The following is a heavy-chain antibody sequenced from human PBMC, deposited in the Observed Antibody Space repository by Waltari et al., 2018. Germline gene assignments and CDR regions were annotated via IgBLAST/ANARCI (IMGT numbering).Heavy chain of an antibody. CDR3: ARVPGYSSSWFGGQYYFDY. D-gene: IGHD6-13*01. J-gene: IGHJ4*02. Sequence: QVQLQESGPGLVKPSETLSLTCTVSGGSLSSYDWLCIRHPPVQGLEWIGYIYYSGSTNYNPSLKSRVTISVDTSKNHFSLKLSSVTAADTAVYYCARVPGYSSSWFGGQYYFDYWGQGTLVTVSS. V-gene: IGHV4-59*01. CDR2: IYYSGST. CDR1: GGSLSSYD.